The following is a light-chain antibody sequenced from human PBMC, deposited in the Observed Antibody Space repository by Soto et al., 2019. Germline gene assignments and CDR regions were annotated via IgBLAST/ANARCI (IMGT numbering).Light chain of an antibody. CDR1: QSIRSW. Sequence: DIQMTQSPSTLSASVGDRVTITCRASQSIRSWLAWYQQKPGKAPKLLIYKASSLDSGVPSRFSGSGSGTEFTLTISSLQPDDFATDDCQQYNSSPTFGQGTKVEIK. CDR3: QQYNSSPT. J-gene: IGKJ1*01. V-gene: IGKV1-5*03. CDR2: KAS.